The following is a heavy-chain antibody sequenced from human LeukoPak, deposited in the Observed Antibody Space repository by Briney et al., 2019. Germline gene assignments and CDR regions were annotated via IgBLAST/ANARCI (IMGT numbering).Heavy chain of an antibody. CDR3: AREARDGYNSGESH. CDR2: ISAYNGNT. D-gene: IGHD5-24*01. Sequence: GASVKVSCKASGYTFTSYGISWVRQAPGQGLEWMGWISAYNGNTNYAQKLQGRVTMTTDTSTSTAYMELRSLRPDDAAVYYCAREARDGYNSGESHWGQGTLVTVSS. CDR1: GYTFTSYG. J-gene: IGHJ4*02. V-gene: IGHV1-18*01.